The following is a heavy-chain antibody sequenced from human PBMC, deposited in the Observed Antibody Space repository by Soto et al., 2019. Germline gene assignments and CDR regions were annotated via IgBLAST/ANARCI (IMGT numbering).Heavy chain of an antibody. CDR2: IIPIFGTA. CDR1: GGTFSSYA. J-gene: IGHJ6*02. CDR3: ATGPYVDTAMVYYYYGMDV. Sequence: SVKVSFKASGGTFSSYAISWVRQAPGQGLEWMGGIIPIFGTANYAQKFQGRVTITADESTSTAYMELSSLRSEDTAVYYCATGPYVDTAMVYYYYGMDVCGQGTTVTVSS. D-gene: IGHD5-18*01. V-gene: IGHV1-69*13.